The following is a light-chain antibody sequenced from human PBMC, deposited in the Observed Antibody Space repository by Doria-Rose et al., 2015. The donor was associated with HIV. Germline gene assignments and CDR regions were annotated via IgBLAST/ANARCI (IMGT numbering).Light chain of an antibody. Sequence: TQSPATLSVSPGERATLSCRASQGIGSDLAWYQQKPGQAPGLLIYRASIRATGIPPRFTGGGSGTEFTLTISSLQSEDFAVYFCRQYSQWPPYTFGQGTKLEVK. CDR3: RQYSQWPPYT. CDR1: QGIGSD. V-gene: IGKV3-15*01. J-gene: IGKJ2*01. CDR2: RAS.